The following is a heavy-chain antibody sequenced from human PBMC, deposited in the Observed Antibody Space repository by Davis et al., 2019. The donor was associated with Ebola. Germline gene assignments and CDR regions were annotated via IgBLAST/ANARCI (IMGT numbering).Heavy chain of an antibody. V-gene: IGHV1-2*02. CDR1: GGTFSSYA. Sequence: ASVKVSCKASGGTFSSYAISWVRQAPGQGLEWMGWINPNSGGTNYAQKFQGRVTMTRDTSISTAYMELSRLRSDDTAVYYCARGQSFYGSGSFDYWGQGTLVTVSS. D-gene: IGHD3-10*01. J-gene: IGHJ4*02. CDR2: INPNSGGT. CDR3: ARGQSFYGSGSFDY.